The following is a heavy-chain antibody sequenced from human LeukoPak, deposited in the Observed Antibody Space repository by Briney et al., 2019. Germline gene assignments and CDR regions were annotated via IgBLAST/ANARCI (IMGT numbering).Heavy chain of an antibody. V-gene: IGHV1-46*01. J-gene: IGHJ4*02. CDR2: INTSGSTT. CDR3: ARDMPRDMYYDSSNFDF. CDR1: GYTFTNHY. Sequence: ASVTVSRKPSGYTFTNHYMHWVRQAPGQGLEWMGIINTSGSTTDYAQMFQGRLIVINDMSTTTVYMELSGLRSEDTAVYYCARDMPRDMYYDSSNFDFWGQGTLVTVSP. D-gene: IGHD3-22*01.